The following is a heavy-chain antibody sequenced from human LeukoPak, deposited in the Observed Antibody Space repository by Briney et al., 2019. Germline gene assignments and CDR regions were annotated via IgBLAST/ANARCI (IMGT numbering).Heavy chain of an antibody. V-gene: IGHV6-1*01. CDR3: ARDKDYSIDH. CDR2: TYYRSKWYT. J-gene: IGHJ4*02. Sequence: SPTLSLTFAISGDSVSINSAAWNWVRQSPSRGLEWLGRTYYRSKWYTDYAVSVTSRITINPDTSKNQFSLQLNSVTPEDTAVYYCARDKDYSIDHWGQGTLVTVSS. CDR1: GDSVSINSAA. D-gene: IGHD4-11*01.